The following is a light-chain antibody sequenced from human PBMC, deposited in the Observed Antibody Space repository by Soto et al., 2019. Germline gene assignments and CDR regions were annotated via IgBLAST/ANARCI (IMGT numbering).Light chain of an antibody. CDR3: CSYAGSSTSYV. J-gene: IGLJ1*01. V-gene: IGLV2-23*01. CDR2: EGS. CDR1: SSDVGRYNL. Sequence: QSVLTQPASVSGSPGQSITISCTGTSSDVGRYNLVSWYQQHPKKAPKLMIYEGSKRPSGVSNRFSGSKSGNTASLTISGLQAEDEADYYCCSYAGSSTSYVFGTGTKLTVL.